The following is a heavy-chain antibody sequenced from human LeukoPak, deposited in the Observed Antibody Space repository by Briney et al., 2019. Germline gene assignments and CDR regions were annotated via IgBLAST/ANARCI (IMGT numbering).Heavy chain of an antibody. D-gene: IGHD2-21*01. J-gene: IGHJ4*02. CDR2: INHSGST. CDR3: ARGGGPLWWWPYDY. Sequence: KPSETLSLTCTVSGYSISSGYYWGWIRQPPGKGLEWIGEINHSGSTNYNPSLKSRVTISVDTSKNQFSLKLSSVTAADTAVYYCARGGGPLWWWPYDYWGQGTLVTVSS. CDR1: GYSISSGYY. V-gene: IGHV4-38-2*02.